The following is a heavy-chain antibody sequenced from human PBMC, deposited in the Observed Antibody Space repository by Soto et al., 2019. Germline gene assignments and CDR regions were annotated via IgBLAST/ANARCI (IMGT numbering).Heavy chain of an antibody. CDR1: GFTFSGHT. J-gene: IGHJ4*02. V-gene: IGHV3-21*01. CDR2: VSRSSSYI. CDR3: ARCMGFDGSGYAFFDS. Sequence: TGGSLRLSCAASGFTFSGHTINWVRQAPGKGLEWVSSVSRSSSYIYYADSVKGRFTVSRDDAEKSLYLQMNSLRAEDTAIYYCARCMGFDGSGYAFFDSWGQGTQVTVSS. D-gene: IGHD3-10*01.